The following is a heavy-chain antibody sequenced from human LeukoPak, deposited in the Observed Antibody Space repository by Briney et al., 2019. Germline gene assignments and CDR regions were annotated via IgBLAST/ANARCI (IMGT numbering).Heavy chain of an antibody. D-gene: IGHD3-22*01. V-gene: IGHV1-24*01. J-gene: IGHJ3*02. CDR1: GYTLTELS. CDR2: FDPEDGET. Sequence: ASVKVSCKVSGYTLTELSMHWVRQAPGKGLEWMGGFDPEDGETIYAQKFQGRVTMTEDTSTDTAYMELSSLRSEDTAVYYCATGMADITMIVVVTPRDAFDIWGQGTMVTVSS. CDR3: ATGMADITMIVVVTPRDAFDI.